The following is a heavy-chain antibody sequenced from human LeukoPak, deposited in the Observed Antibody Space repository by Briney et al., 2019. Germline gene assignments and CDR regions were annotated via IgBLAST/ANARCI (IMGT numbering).Heavy chain of an antibody. D-gene: IGHD6-13*01. CDR1: GFTLSSYG. Sequence: HPGRSLRLSCAASGFTLSSYGMHWVRQAPGKGLEWVAVISYDGSNKYYADSVKGRFTISRDNSKNTLYLQMNSLRAEDTAVYYCAKEGIAAAGIFWDYWGQGTLVTVSS. J-gene: IGHJ4*02. CDR2: ISYDGSNK. V-gene: IGHV3-30*18. CDR3: AKEGIAAAGIFWDY.